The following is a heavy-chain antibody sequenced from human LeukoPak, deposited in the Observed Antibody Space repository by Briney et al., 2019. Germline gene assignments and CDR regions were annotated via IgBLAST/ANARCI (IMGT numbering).Heavy chain of an antibody. D-gene: IGHD3-22*01. CDR2: IIPILGIA. Sequence: SVKVSCKASGDTFSSYAISWVRQAPGQGLEWMGRIIPILGIANYARKFQGRVTITADKSTSTAYMDLSSLRSEDTALYYCARDEGVVVVTGFDYWGQGTLVTVSS. CDR1: GDTFSSYA. V-gene: IGHV1-69*04. J-gene: IGHJ4*02. CDR3: ARDEGVVVVTGFDY.